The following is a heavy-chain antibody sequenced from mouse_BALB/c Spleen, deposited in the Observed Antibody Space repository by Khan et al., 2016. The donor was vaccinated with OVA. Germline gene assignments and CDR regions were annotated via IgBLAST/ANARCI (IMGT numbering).Heavy chain of an antibody. Sequence: QIQLVQSGPELKKPGETVKISCKASGYTFRSFGMNWVKQAPGKGLKWMGWINTYTGEPTYADDFKGRYVFSLETSASTAYLQINNRKNEDTATYFCARPPYFSYVMVYWGQGTSVTVSS. D-gene: IGHD2-10*01. CDR1: GYTFRSFG. CDR3: ARPPYFSYVMVY. V-gene: IGHV9-3-1*01. CDR2: INTYTGEP. J-gene: IGHJ4*01.